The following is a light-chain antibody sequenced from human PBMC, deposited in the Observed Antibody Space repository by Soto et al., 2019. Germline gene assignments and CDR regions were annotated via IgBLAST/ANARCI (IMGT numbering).Light chain of an antibody. J-gene: IGLJ1*01. CDR2: EAS. CDR3: SSYTSSSTLV. Sequence: QSALTQPASVSGSPGQSITISCTGTSSDVGGYNYVSWYQQHPGKAPNLMIYEASNRPSGVSNRFSGSTSGNTASLTIAGLQAEDEADYYCSSYTSSSTLVFGTGTKLTVL. V-gene: IGLV2-14*01. CDR1: SSDVGGYNY.